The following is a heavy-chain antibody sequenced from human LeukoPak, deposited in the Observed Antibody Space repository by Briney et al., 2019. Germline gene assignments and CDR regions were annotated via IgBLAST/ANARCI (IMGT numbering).Heavy chain of an antibody. CDR2: MNPNSGNT. CDR3: ARGLSLHSYYYYGMDV. CDR1: GYTFTSYD. Sequence: ASVKVSCKASGYTFTSYDINWVRQATGQGLEWMGWMNPNSGNTGYAQKFQGRVTMTRNTSISTAYMELSSLRSEDTAVYYCARGLSLHSYYYYGMDVWGQGTTVTVSS. J-gene: IGHJ6*02. V-gene: IGHV1-8*01.